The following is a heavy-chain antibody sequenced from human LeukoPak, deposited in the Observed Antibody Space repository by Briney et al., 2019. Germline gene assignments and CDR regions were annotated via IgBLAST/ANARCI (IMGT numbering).Heavy chain of an antibody. CDR1: GFTFDDYA. CDR2: ISWNSGSI. Sequence: HPGGSLRLSCAASGFTFDDYAMHWVRQAPGKGLEWVSGISWNSGSIGYADSVKGRFTISRDNAKNSLYLQMNSLRAEDTALYYCAKDKGDFWSGSFDYWGQGTLVTVSS. V-gene: IGHV3-9*01. D-gene: IGHD3-3*01. CDR3: AKDKGDFWSGSFDY. J-gene: IGHJ4*02.